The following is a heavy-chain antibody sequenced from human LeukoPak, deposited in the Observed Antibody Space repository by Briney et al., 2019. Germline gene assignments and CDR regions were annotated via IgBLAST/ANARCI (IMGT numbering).Heavy chain of an antibody. J-gene: IGHJ5*02. CDR2: IYTSGST. D-gene: IGHD3-22*01. CDR1: GGSISSGSYY. V-gene: IGHV4-61*02. Sequence: SETLSLTCTVSGGSISSGSYYWSWLRQPAGKGLEWIGRIYTSGSTNYNPSLKSPVTISVDTSKNQFSLKLSSVTAADTAVYYCARGITMKGDWFDPWGQGTLVTVSS. CDR3: ARGITMKGDWFDP.